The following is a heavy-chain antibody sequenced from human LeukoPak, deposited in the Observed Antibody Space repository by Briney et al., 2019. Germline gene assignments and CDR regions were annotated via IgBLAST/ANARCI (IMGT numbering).Heavy chain of an antibody. CDR1: GGSISSSSYY. V-gene: IGHV4-39*07. CDR3: ARDSRITMVRGVIITSGTDYFDY. J-gene: IGHJ4*02. D-gene: IGHD3-10*01. Sequence: SETLSLTCTVSGGSISSSSYYWGWIRQPPGKGLEWIGSIYYSGSTYYNPSLKSRVTISVDTSMNQFSLKLSSVTAADTAVYYCARDSRITMVRGVIITSGTDYFDYWGQGTLVTVSS. CDR2: IYYSGST.